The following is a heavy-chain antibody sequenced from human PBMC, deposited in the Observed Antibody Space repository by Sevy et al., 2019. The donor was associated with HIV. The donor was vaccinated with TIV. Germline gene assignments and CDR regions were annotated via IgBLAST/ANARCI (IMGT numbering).Heavy chain of an antibody. CDR2: ISSDGSDD. J-gene: IGHJ4*02. D-gene: IGHD4-17*01. V-gene: IGHV3-30*18. CDR1: GFIFSSCG. CDR3: AKDKEDDYGDYYFDH. Sequence: GGSLRLSCSASGFIFSSCGMHWVRQTPGKGLEWVAIISSDGSDDFYAESVRGRFTISRDNSRNTLYLQMDSLRLEDTAIYYCAKDKEDDYGDYYFDHWGQGALVTVSS.